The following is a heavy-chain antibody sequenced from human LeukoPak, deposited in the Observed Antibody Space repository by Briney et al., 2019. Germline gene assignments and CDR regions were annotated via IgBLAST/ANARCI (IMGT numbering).Heavy chain of an antibody. J-gene: IGHJ6*02. Sequence: PETLSLTCAVYGGSFSGYYWSWIRQPPGKGLEWIGEINHSGSTNYNPSLKSRVTISVDTSKNQFSLKLSSVTAADTAVYYCARDSTYCSSTSCLFYYYYGMDVWGQGTTVTVSS. CDR1: GGSFSGYY. V-gene: IGHV4-34*01. D-gene: IGHD2-2*01. CDR3: ARDSTYCSSTSCLFYYYYGMDV. CDR2: INHSGST.